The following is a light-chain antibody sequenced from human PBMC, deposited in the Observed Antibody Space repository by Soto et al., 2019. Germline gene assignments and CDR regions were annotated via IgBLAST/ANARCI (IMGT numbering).Light chain of an antibody. CDR3: QQYGSSQIT. J-gene: IGKJ5*01. CDR2: GAS. CDR1: QSVSSSY. V-gene: IGKV3-20*01. Sequence: DIVLTQSPGTVSLSPGERATLSCRASQSVSSSYLAWCQQKPGQAPRLLIYGASSRATGIPYRFSGSGSGTDFTLTISRLEPEDFAVYYCQQYGSSQITFGQGTRLEI.